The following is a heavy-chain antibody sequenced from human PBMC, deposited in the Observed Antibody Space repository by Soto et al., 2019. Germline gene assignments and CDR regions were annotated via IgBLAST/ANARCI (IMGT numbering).Heavy chain of an antibody. CDR1: GYTFTSYG. Sequence: ASVKVSCKASGYTFTSYGISWVRQAPGQGLEWMGWISAYNGNTNYAQKLQGRVTMTTDTSTSTAYMELRSLRSDDTAVYYCARGDPIFGVGNNWFDPWGHGTLVTVSS. D-gene: IGHD3-3*01. J-gene: IGHJ5*02. V-gene: IGHV1-18*04. CDR2: ISAYNGNT. CDR3: ARGDPIFGVGNNWFDP.